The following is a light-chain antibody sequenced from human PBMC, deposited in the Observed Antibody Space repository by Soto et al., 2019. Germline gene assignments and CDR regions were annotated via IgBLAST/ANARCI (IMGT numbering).Light chain of an antibody. V-gene: IGKV3-20*01. CDR1: QSVSSSY. J-gene: IGKJ1*01. CDR2: GAS. CDR3: QQYGSSPPT. Sequence: EIVLTQSPGTLSLSPGERDTLSCRASQSVSSSYLAWYQQKPGQAPRLLIYGASSRATGIPDRFSGSGSATDFTLTISRLEPEDFAVYYCQQYGSSPPTFGQGTKVDIK.